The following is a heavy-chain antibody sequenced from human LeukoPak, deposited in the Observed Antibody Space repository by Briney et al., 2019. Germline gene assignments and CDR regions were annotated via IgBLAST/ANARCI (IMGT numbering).Heavy chain of an antibody. V-gene: IGHV3-23*01. J-gene: IGHJ6*03. CDR1: GFTFSSYA. D-gene: IGHD3-16*01. Sequence: GGSLRLSCAASGFTFSSYAMSWVRQAPGKGLEWVSGIDSGESTYYANFAKGRFTISRDNSNNTLYLQMNSLRVEDTAAYYCAKLGGQELHNYYVAVCGKGTTVAVSS. CDR2: IDSGEST. CDR3: AKLGGQELHNYYVAV.